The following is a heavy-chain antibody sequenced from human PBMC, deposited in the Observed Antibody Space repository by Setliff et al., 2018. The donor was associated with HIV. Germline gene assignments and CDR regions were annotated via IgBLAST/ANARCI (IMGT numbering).Heavy chain of an antibody. V-gene: IGHV4-4*02. D-gene: IGHD5-18*01. CDR1: GGSISSSNW. Sequence: SETLSLTCAVSGGSISSSNWWSWVRQPPGKGLEWIGEIYHSGSTNYNPSLKSRVTISVDKSKNQISLKLTSVTAADTATYYCARGDRGGGYNYGGFWFDPWGQGTLVTVSS. CDR3: ARGDRGGGYNYGGFWFDP. J-gene: IGHJ5*02. CDR2: IYHSGST.